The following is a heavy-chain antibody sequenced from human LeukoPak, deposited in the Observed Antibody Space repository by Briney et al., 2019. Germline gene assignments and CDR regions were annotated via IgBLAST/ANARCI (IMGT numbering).Heavy chain of an antibody. CDR2: INHSGST. J-gene: IGHJ6*02. D-gene: IGHD3-22*01. CDR1: GGSIRNSSFY. CDR3: ARGPIRGYFSYYYYGMDV. Sequence: PSETLSLTCAVSGGSIRNSSFYWSWIRQPPGKGLEWIGEINHSGSTNYNPSLKSRVTISVDTSKNQFSLKLSSVTAADTAVYYCARGPIRGYFSYYYYGMDVWGQGTTVTVSS. V-gene: IGHV4-34*01.